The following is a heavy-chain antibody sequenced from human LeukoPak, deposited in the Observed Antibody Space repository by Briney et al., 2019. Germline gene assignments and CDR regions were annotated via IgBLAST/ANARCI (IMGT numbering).Heavy chain of an antibody. CDR3: ARYRIEYSSSSDFDF. Sequence: GGSPRLSCAASGFTFRDYYMSWIRQGPGEGLGWGSYISSSGSTIYYADSVKGRFTISRDNAKNSLYLQMNRLRAEDTAVYYCARYRIEYSSSSDFDFWGQGTLVTVSS. V-gene: IGHV3-11*01. D-gene: IGHD6-6*01. CDR2: ISSSGSTI. CDR1: GFTFRDYY. J-gene: IGHJ4*02.